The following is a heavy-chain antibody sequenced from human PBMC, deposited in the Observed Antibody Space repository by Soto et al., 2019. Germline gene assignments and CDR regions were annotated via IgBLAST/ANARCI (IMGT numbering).Heavy chain of an antibody. CDR1: GFTVSSYA. V-gene: IGHV3-23*01. CDR2: ISAST. Sequence: EMQLLESGGGLVQAGGSLRLSCAASGFTVSSYALNWVRQAPGKGLEWVSGISASTYDAVSVKGRFTISRDTSKNTLNPQMNSLRAEDTAIYFGAIRMYSTTWYYLAYWGQGDLVTDSS. CDR3: AIRMYSTTWYYLAY. J-gene: IGHJ4*02. D-gene: IGHD6-13*01.